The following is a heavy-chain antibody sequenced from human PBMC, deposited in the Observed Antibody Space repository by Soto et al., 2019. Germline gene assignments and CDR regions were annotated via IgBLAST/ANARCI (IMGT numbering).Heavy chain of an antibody. CDR3: ARDIGNRPDSSSRPLYY. J-gene: IGHJ4*02. V-gene: IGHV3-30-3*01. CDR2: ISYDGSNK. CDR1: GFTVSSSA. D-gene: IGHD6-13*01. Sequence: GGSLRLSCAASGFTVSSSAMAWVRQAPGKGLEWVAVISYDGSNKYYADSVKGRFTISRDNSKNTLYLQMNSLRAEDTAVYYCARDIGNRPDSSSRPLYYWGQGTLVTVS.